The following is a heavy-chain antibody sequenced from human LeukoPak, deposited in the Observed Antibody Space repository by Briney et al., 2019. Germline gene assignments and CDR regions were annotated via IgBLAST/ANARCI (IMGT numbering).Heavy chain of an antibody. D-gene: IGHD3-22*01. Sequence: SETLSLTCAVSGGSISSRNWWSWVRQPPGKGLEWIGEIYHSGSTNYNPSLKSRVTISVDTSKNQFSLKLSSVTAADTAVYYCARDTYYYDSSGQRGFDYWGQGTLVTVSS. CDR1: GGSISSRNW. CDR3: ARDTYYYDSSGQRGFDY. J-gene: IGHJ4*02. V-gene: IGHV4-4*02. CDR2: IYHSGST.